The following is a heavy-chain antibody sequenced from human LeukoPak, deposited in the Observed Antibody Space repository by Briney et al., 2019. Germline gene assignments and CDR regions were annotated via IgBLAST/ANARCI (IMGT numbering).Heavy chain of an antibody. CDR1: GYTFTSYG. Sequence: GASVKVSCKASGYTFTSYGISWVRQAPGQGLEWMGWISAYNGNTNYAQKLQGRVTMTTDTSTSTAYMELRSLRSDDTAVYYCARDWSESGIAVADYFDYWGQGTLVTVSS. J-gene: IGHJ4*02. CDR2: ISAYNGNT. V-gene: IGHV1-18*01. D-gene: IGHD6-19*01. CDR3: ARDWSESGIAVADYFDY.